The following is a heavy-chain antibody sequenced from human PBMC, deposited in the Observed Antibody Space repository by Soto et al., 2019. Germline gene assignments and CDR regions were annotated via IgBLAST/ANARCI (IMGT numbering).Heavy chain of an antibody. Sequence: QVHLVQSGAEVKKPGSSVKVSCTASGGTFNTYAISWVRQAPGQGLEWMGGIIPVFGTATYAQKFQGRVTITSDESTSTAYMELSSLRSEDTAVYYCAREGHGEGGLDYFGMDVWGQGTTVTVSS. J-gene: IGHJ6*02. CDR1: GGTFNTYA. V-gene: IGHV1-69*05. D-gene: IGHD3-10*01. CDR2: IIPVFGTA. CDR3: AREGHGEGGLDYFGMDV.